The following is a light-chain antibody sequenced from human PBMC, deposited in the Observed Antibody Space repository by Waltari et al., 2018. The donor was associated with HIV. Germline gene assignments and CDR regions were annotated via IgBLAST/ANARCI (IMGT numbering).Light chain of an antibody. Sequence: SYELTQPPSVSVSPGQPARITCPGAALPKKYAYWYQQKSGQAPVLVIYEDSKRPSGIPERFSGSSSGTVATLTISGAQVEDEADYYCYSTDSSDWVFGGGTKLTVL. CDR3: YSTDSSDWV. CDR2: EDS. J-gene: IGLJ3*02. V-gene: IGLV3-10*01. CDR1: ALPKKY.